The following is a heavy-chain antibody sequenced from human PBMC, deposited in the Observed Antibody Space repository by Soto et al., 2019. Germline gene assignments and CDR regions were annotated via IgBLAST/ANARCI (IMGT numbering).Heavy chain of an antibody. CDR1: RFSLTASAVG. D-gene: IGHD4-4*01. CDR3: AHSLSNFRFFDY. Sequence: SGPTLVNPTETLTLTCSFSRFSLTASAVGVGWIRQPPGKALEWLALIYSDADKRSSPSLKNRVTITKDTSKNHVVLTLTNIDPVDTGTYYCAHSLSNFRFFDYWGQGILVTVSS. CDR2: IYSDADK. V-gene: IGHV2-5*02. J-gene: IGHJ4*02.